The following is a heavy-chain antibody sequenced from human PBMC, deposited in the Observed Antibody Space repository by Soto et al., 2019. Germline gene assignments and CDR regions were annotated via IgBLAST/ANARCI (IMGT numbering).Heavy chain of an antibody. V-gene: IGHV4-39*01. CDR2: IYYSGST. J-gene: IGHJ4*02. D-gene: IGHD2-8*02. CDR3: ARLVVYAIDY. Sequence: QLQLQESGPGLVKPSETLSLTCTVSGGSISSSSYYWGWIRQPPGKGLEWIGSIYYSGSTYYNPSLNSRVTISVDTSKNQFSLKLSSVTAADTAVYYCARLVVYAIDYWGQGTLVTVSS. CDR1: GGSISSSSYY.